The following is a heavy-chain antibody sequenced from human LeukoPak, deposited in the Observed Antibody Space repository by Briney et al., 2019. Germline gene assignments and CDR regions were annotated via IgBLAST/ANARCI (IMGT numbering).Heavy chain of an antibody. CDR1: GYTFTSYD. V-gene: IGHV1-8*01. CDR2: MNPNNGNT. D-gene: IGHD3-22*01. J-gene: IGHJ4*02. CDR3: ARVATPWFYYYDSSGYYYYFDY. Sequence: ASVKVSCKASGYTFTSYDINWVRQATGQGLEWMGWMNPNNGNTGYAQKFQGRVTMTRNTSISTAYMELSSLRSEDTAVYYCARVATPWFYYYDSSGYYYYFDYWGQGTLVTVSS.